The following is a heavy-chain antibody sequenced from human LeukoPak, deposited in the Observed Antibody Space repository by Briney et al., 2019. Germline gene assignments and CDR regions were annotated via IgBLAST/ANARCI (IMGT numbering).Heavy chain of an antibody. D-gene: IGHD3-22*01. V-gene: IGHV4-59*01. CDR3: ARVRWLNAYYHYYYMDV. CDR2: IYASGST. CDR1: GGSIKSYY. J-gene: IGHJ6*03. Sequence: PSETLSFTCTVSGGSIKSYYWSWIRQPPGKGLEWIGYIYASGSTNYNPFLKSRVTISLDAAKNQFSLRLSSVTAAATALYYCARVRWLNAYYHYYYMDVWGKGTTVTVSS.